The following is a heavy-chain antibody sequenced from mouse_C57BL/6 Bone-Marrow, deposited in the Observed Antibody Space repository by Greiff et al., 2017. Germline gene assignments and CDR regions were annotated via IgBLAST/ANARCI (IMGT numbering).Heavy chain of an antibody. CDR1: GYTFTSYG. CDR3: ARGTAQAGFAY. Sequence: QVQLQQSGAELARPGASVKLSCKASGYTFTSYGISWVKQRTGQGLEWIGEIYPRSGNTYYNEKFKGKATLTADKSSSTAYMGLRSLTSEDSAVYFSARGTAQAGFAYWGQGTLVTVSA. J-gene: IGHJ3*01. D-gene: IGHD3-2*02. CDR2: IYPRSGNT. V-gene: IGHV1-81*01.